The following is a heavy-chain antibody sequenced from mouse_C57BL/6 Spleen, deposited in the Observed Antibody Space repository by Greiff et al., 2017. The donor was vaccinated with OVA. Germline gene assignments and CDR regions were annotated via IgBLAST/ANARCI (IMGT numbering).Heavy chain of an antibody. CDR1: GYTFTSYW. D-gene: IGHD2-5*01. CDR3: ARGYSNYFWFAY. Sequence: QVQLQQPGAELVRPGSSVKLSCKASGYTFTSYWMDWVKQRPGQGLEWIGNIYPSDSETHYNQKFKDKATLTVDKSSSTAYMQLSSLTSEDSAVDYCARGYSNYFWFAYWGQGTLVTVSA. V-gene: IGHV1-61*01. CDR2: IYPSDSET. J-gene: IGHJ3*01.